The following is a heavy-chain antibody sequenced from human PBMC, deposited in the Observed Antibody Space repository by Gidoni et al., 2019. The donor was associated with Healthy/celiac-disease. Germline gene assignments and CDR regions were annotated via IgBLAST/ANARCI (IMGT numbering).Heavy chain of an antibody. CDR1: GFTFSSYD. Sequence: EVQLVESGGGLVQPGGSLRLSCAASGFTFSSYDMPWVRQATGKGLEWVSAIGTAGDTYYPGSVKGRFTISRENAKNSLYLQMNSLRAGDTAVYYCARDRRARATNGYYYYGMDVWGQGTTVTVSS. CDR2: IGTAGDT. D-gene: IGHD5-12*01. CDR3: ARDRRARATNGYYYYGMDV. V-gene: IGHV3-13*01. J-gene: IGHJ6*02.